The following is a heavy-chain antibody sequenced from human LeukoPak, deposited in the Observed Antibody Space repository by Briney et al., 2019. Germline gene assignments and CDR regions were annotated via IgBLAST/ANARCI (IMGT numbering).Heavy chain of an antibody. Sequence: GGSLRLSCAASGFTFSSYGMHWVRQAPGKGLEWVAFIRYDGSNKYYVDSVKGRFTISRDNSKNTLYLQMNSLRAEDTAVYYCAKSMVRGIIITGSSDYWGQGTLVTVSS. V-gene: IGHV3-30*02. D-gene: IGHD3-10*01. CDR2: IRYDGSNK. J-gene: IGHJ4*02. CDR1: GFTFSSYG. CDR3: AKSMVRGIIITGSSDY.